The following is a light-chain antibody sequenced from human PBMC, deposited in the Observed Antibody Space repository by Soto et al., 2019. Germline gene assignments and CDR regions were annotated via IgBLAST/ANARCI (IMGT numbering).Light chain of an antibody. CDR3: QQSYSTPPIT. CDR2: AAS. Sequence: DIQMTQSPSTLSASVGDRVTITCRASQSISSWLAWYQQKPGKAPKLLIYAASSLQSGVPSRFSGGGSGTDFTLTISSLQPEDFATYYCQQSYSTPPITFGQGTRLEIK. J-gene: IGKJ5*01. V-gene: IGKV1-39*01. CDR1: QSISSW.